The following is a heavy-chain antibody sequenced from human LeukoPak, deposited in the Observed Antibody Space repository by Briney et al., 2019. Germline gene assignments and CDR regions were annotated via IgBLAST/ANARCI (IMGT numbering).Heavy chain of an antibody. CDR2: IYSGGSI. CDR3: AREVPRGHSYYGMDV. J-gene: IGHJ6*02. D-gene: IGHD3-10*01. Sequence: GGSLRLSCAASGLIVSSNYMTWVRQAPGKGLEWVSVIYSGGSIYYADSVKGRFTISRDNSKNTLYLQMNSLRAEDTAVYYCAREVPRGHSYYGMDVWGQGTTVTVSS. V-gene: IGHV3-53*01. CDR1: GLIVSSNY.